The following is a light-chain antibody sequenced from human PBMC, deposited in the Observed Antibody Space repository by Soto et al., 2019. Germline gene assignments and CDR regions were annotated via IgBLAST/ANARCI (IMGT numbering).Light chain of an antibody. CDR1: QSVSGSY. V-gene: IGKV3-20*01. CDR2: GVS. CDR3: QQYGSSPYT. Sequence: ELVLTQSPGTLSLSPGERATLSCRASQSVSGSYVAWYQQKPAKAPRLLIYGVSSRATGIPDRFSGSGSGTDFTLTISRLEPEDFAVYYCQQYGSSPYTFGQGTRLEI. J-gene: IGKJ2*01.